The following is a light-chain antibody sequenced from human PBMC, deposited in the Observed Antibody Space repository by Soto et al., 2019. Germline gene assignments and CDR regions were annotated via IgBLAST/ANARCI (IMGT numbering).Light chain of an antibody. Sequence: DIPMTQSPSTLSASVGDRVSITCRASQSISSGLAWYQQKPGKAPKLLISQASSLESGVPSRFSGSGSGTQFTLTISSLQSDDFATYYCQHYNSFWTFGQGYKVEIK. CDR1: QSISSG. CDR2: QAS. V-gene: IGKV1-5*03. J-gene: IGKJ1*01. CDR3: QHYNSFWT.